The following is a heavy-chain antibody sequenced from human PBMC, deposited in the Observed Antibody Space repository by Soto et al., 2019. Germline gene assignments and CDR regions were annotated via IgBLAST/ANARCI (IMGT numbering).Heavy chain of an antibody. Sequence: GGSLRLSCTASGFTFGDYAMSWFRQAPGKGLEWVGFIRSKAYGGTTEYAASVKGRFTISRDDSKSIAYLQMNSLKTEDTAVYYCNRGVAAADTDLFYMDVCGKGTTVTVSS. CDR3: NRGVAAADTDLFYMDV. CDR1: GFTFGDYA. D-gene: IGHD6-25*01. J-gene: IGHJ6*03. CDR2: IRSKAYGGTT. V-gene: IGHV3-49*03.